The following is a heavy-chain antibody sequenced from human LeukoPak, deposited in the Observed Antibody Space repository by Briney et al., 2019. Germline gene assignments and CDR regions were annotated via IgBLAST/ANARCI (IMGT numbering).Heavy chain of an antibody. J-gene: IGHJ5*02. CDR2: IIPIFGTT. V-gene: IGHV1-69*13. CDR1: GGTFSNYA. Sequence: GASVKVSCKASGGTFSNYALSWVRQAPGQGLEWMGGIIPIFGTTNYAQKFQGRVAITADESTSTAYMELSSLRSEDTAVYYCAILIVVVPAAITGVDPWGQGTLVTVSS. CDR3: AILIVVVPAAITGVDP. D-gene: IGHD2-2*02.